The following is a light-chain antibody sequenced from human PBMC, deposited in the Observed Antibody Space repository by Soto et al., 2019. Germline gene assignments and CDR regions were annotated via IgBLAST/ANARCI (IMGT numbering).Light chain of an antibody. CDR2: DAS. CDR3: QQYNSYLLT. J-gene: IGKJ4*01. V-gene: IGKV1-5*01. Sequence: DIQMTQSPSTLSASVGDRVTITCRASQSISSWLAWYQQKPGKAPKLLIYDASSLVSGVPSRFSGSGSGTEFTLTISSLQPDDFATYYCQQYNSYLLTFGGGTKVEIK. CDR1: QSISSW.